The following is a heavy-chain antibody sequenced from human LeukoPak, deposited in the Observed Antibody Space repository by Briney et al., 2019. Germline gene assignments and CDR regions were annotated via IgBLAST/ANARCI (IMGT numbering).Heavy chain of an antibody. V-gene: IGHV3-23*01. Sequence: GGSLRLSCAASGFTFRTYAMSWVRQAPGKGLEWVSAISGSGGSTYYADSVKGRFTISRDNSKNTLYLQMNSLRAEDTAVYYCAKYALVVVVAATRYFDYWGQGTLVTVSS. CDR1: GFTFRTYA. D-gene: IGHD2-15*01. J-gene: IGHJ4*02. CDR3: AKYALVVVVAATRYFDY. CDR2: ISGSGGST.